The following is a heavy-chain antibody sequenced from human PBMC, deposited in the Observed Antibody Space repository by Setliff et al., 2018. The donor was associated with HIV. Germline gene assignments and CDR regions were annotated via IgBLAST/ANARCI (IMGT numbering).Heavy chain of an antibody. J-gene: IGHJ4*02. D-gene: IGHD1-26*01. CDR3: ATGRLRATSPFDN. V-gene: IGHV3-53*01. Sequence: PGGSLRLSCVASGITVSGIYMTWVRQAPGKGLEWVSVINGGTTTYYADSVKGRFTISRDNSKNTLYLQMNSLRAEDTAVYYCATGRLRATSPFDNWGQGTLVTVSS. CDR2: INGGTTT. CDR1: GITVSGIY.